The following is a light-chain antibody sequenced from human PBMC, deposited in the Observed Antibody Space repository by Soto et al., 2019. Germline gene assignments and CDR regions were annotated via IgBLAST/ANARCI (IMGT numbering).Light chain of an antibody. CDR2: DDS. CDR3: HVWDSSSEHV. J-gene: IGLJ1*01. Sequence: SYELTQPPSVSVAPGRTARITCRGNNIGSKSVLWYQQKPRQALVLVVDDDSDRPSGIPERLSGSNSGNTATLTIRRVEAGDEADYFCHVWDSSSEHVFGTGTKVTVL. V-gene: IGLV3-21*02. CDR1: NIGSKS.